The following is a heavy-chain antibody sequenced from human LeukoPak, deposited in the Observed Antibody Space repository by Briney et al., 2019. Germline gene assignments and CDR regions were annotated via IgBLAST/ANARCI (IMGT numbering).Heavy chain of an antibody. CDR1: GSSISSYY. CDR3: ARHTYYDILTGTDAFDI. D-gene: IGHD3-9*01. Sequence: SETLSLTCSVSGSSISSYYWSWIGQPPGKGLEGIGFIYYSGSTNYNPSLKSRVTISVDTSKNQFSLKLSSVTAADTAVYYCARHTYYDILTGTDAFDIWGQGTMVTVSS. CDR2: IYYSGST. V-gene: IGHV4-59*08. J-gene: IGHJ3*02.